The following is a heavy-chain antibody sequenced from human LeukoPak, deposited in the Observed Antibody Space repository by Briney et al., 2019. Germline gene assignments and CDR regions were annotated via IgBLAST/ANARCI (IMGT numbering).Heavy chain of an antibody. D-gene: IGHD2-15*01. V-gene: IGHV4-59*08. CDR3: ARVEGSCRGAGCYPFSFDD. CDR2: VYYTGST. J-gene: IGHJ4*02. Sequence: SETLSLTCSVSGGSVSNYYWSWIRQPPGKGLEWIGYVYYTGSTNYNPSLKSRVTMFEDKSKNQFSLRLYSVTVADTAVYYCARVEGSCRGAGCYPFSFDDWGQGNLVTVSS. CDR1: GGSVSNYY.